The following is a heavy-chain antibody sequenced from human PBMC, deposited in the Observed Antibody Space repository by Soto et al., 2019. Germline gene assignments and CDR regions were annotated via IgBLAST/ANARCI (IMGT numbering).Heavy chain of an antibody. Sequence: SETLSLTCTVSGGSINGYYWSWIRQPPGKGLEWIGYIYYSRSTNYNPSLKSRVTISVDTSKNQFSLKVNSVTAADTAVYYCARDIPGGGPWGQGTLVTVSS. V-gene: IGHV4-59*01. J-gene: IGHJ5*02. CDR2: IYYSRST. D-gene: IGHD2-2*02. CDR3: ARDIPGGGP. CDR1: GGSINGYY.